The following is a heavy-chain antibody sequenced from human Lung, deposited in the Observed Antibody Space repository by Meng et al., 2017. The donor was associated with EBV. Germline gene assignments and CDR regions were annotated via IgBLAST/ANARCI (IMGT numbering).Heavy chain of an antibody. CDR1: GGSISSGDYY. Sequence: QVVRQWAGPGLVKPSQTLSLTCTVSGGSISSGDYYWSWIRQPPGKGLEWIGYIYYSGSTNYNPSLKSRVTISVDKSKNQFSLKLSSVTAADTAVYYCARARSIAAAVIDYWGQGTLVTVSS. J-gene: IGHJ4*02. D-gene: IGHD6-13*01. CDR3: ARARSIAAAVIDY. CDR2: IYYSGST. V-gene: IGHV4-30-4*01.